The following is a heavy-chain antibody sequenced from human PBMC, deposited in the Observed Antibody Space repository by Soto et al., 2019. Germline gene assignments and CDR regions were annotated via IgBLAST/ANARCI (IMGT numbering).Heavy chain of an antibody. J-gene: IGHJ6*02. Sequence: QVQLVQSGAEEKKPGASVKVSRKASGYTFTSYVMHWVRQAPGQRLEWMGWINAGNGNTKYSQKFQGRVTITRDTSASTAYMERSSLRSEDTAVYYCASEAIAAAAVYGMDVWGQGTTVTVSS. CDR1: GYTFTSYV. D-gene: IGHD6-13*01. CDR2: INAGNGNT. CDR3: ASEAIAAAAVYGMDV. V-gene: IGHV1-3*05.